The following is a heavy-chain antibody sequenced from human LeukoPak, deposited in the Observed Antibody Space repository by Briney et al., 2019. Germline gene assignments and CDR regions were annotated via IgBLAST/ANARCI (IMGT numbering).Heavy chain of an antibody. D-gene: IGHD5-18*01. CDR2: INSDGSST. J-gene: IGHJ4*02. CDR3: GRGYSYGFFDY. CDR1: GFTFSSYW. Sequence: GGSLRLSCAASGFTFSSYWMHWVRQAPGKGLVWVSRINSDGSSTSYADSVKGRFTISRDNAKNTLYLPMNSLRAEDTAVYYCGRGYSYGFFDYWGQGTLVTVSS. V-gene: IGHV3-74*01.